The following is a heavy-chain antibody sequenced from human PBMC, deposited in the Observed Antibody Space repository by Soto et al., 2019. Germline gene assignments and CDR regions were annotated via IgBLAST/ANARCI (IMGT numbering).Heavy chain of an antibody. V-gene: IGHV1-2*02. J-gene: IGHJ5*02. CDR3: ARDLSGTFDP. CDR2: INPNSGGT. D-gene: IGHD3-10*01. Sequence: ASVKVSCKASGFTSTGYYMHWVRQAPGQGLEWMGWINPNSGGTNYAQKFQDRVTMTRDTSINTAYMDLSRLRSDDTAVYYCARDLSGTFDPWGQGTLVTVSS. CDR1: GFTSTGYY.